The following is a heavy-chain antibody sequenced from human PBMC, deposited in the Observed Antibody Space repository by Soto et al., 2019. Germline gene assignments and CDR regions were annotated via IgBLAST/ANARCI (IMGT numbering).Heavy chain of an antibody. V-gene: IGHV4-39*01. CDR3: ARGGITMVRGVKPFDY. CDR2: IYYSGST. D-gene: IGHD3-10*01. Sequence: QLQLQESGPGLVKPSETLSLTCTVSGGSISSSSYYWGWIRQPPGKGLEWIGSIYYSGSTYYNPSLQIRVTITVDTSNNQFSLKLSSVTAADTAVYYCARGGITMVRGVKPFDYWGQGTLVTVSS. J-gene: IGHJ4*02. CDR1: GGSISSSSYY.